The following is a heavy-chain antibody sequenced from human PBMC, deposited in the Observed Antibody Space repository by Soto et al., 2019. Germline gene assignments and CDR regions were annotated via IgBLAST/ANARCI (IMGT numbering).Heavy chain of an antibody. V-gene: IGHV3-23*01. CDR1: GFTFSTYA. Sequence: EVQLLESGGGLVQPGGSLRLSCAASGFTFSTYAMSWVRQAPGKGLEWVSVIRSSGDRTYYADSVKGRFTISRDNSKNTLYMQMNSLRAEDTAVYYCAKQQGPGTPYYYAMDVW. J-gene: IGHJ6*01. CDR2: IRSSGDRT. CDR3: AKQQGPGTPYYYAMDV. D-gene: IGHD1-1*01.